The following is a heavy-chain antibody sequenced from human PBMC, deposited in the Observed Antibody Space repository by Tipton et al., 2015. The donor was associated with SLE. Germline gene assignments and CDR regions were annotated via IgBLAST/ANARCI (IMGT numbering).Heavy chain of an antibody. Sequence: PGLVKPSGTLSLTCTVSPGSIRDYYWSWVRQPPGKGLEWIGYINYIGATNYSPSLKSRVTISLETSKSQFSLKLTSVTAADSAVYYCAGTSNSVVASRFSVGMDVWGQGTTVMVSS. CDR1: PGSIRDYY. D-gene: IGHD2-21*01. V-gene: IGHV4-59*01. CDR2: INYIGAT. J-gene: IGHJ6*02. CDR3: AGTSNSVVASRFSVGMDV.